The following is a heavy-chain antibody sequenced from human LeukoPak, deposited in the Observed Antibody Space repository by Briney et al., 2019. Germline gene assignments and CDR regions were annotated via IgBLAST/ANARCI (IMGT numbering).Heavy chain of an antibody. CDR2: ISIYRGNT. D-gene: IGHD4-17*01. V-gene: IGHV1-18*04. CDR1: GYTFTAYY. CDR3: ARGSSSYADYNTLDY. Sequence: ASVKVSCKASGYTFTAYYIHWVRQAPGQGLEWMGWISIYRGNTNYAQKLQGRLTMTTDTSTSTAYMDLRSLRSDDTAFYYCARGSSSYADYNTLDYWGQGTLVTVSS. J-gene: IGHJ4*02.